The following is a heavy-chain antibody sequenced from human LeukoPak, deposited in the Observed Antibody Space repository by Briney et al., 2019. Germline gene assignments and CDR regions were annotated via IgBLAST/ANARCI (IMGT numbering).Heavy chain of an antibody. D-gene: IGHD2-15*01. Sequence: PSETLSLTCAVYGGSFSGYYWSWIRQPPGKGLEWIGEINHSGSTNYNPSLKSRVTISVDTSKNQLSLKLSSVTAADTAVYYCARGGADIVVVVAATTLDYWGQGTLVTVSS. CDR2: INHSGST. CDR1: GGSFSGYY. CDR3: ARGGADIVVVVAATTLDY. J-gene: IGHJ4*02. V-gene: IGHV4-34*01.